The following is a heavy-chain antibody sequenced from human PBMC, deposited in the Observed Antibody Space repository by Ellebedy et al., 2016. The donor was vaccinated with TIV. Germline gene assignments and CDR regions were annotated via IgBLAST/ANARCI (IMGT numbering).Heavy chain of an antibody. J-gene: IGHJ4*02. CDR2: ISTSGSDK. CDR1: GFTFSTYS. V-gene: IGHV3-21*01. CDR3: ARDLIPPSFYGSGVPDGYFDY. D-gene: IGHD3-10*01. Sequence: GESLKISCAASGFTFSTYSLNWVRQAPGKGLEWVSSISTSGSDKYYADSVKGRFTISRDNAKNSLYLQMNSLGAEDTAVYYCARDLIPPSFYGSGVPDGYFDYWGQGTLATVSS.